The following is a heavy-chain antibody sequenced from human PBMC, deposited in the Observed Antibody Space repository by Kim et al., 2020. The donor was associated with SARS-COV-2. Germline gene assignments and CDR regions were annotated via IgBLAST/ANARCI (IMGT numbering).Heavy chain of an antibody. CDR3: ARLKGDYYGSGSEVFDY. V-gene: IGHV4-31*02. Sequence: LTSRVTISVDTSKNPFSRKLSSVTAADTAVYYCARLKGDYYGSGSEVFDYWGQGTLVTVSS. D-gene: IGHD3-10*01. J-gene: IGHJ4*02.